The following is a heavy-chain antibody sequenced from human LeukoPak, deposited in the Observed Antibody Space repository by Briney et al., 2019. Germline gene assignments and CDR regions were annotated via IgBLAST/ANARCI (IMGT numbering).Heavy chain of an antibody. CDR1: GFTFSGFW. CDR2: TRQDGSDK. D-gene: IGHD7-27*01. V-gene: IGHV3-7*05. CDR3: ARDWHWGSDY. J-gene: IGHJ4*02. Sequence: GGSLRLSCAASGFTFSGFWMTWVRQAPGKGLEWVANTRQDGSDKNCVDSVKGRFTISRDNAKNSLYLQMNNLRVEDTAVYYCARDWHWGSDYWGQGTLVTVSS.